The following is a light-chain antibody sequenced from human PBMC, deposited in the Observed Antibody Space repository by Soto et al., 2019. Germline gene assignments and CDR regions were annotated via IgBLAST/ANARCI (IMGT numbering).Light chain of an antibody. V-gene: IGLV2-14*01. Sequence: QSALTQPASVSGSLGQSITISCTGTGRDVGGYNYVSWYQQHPGKAPKLIIYDVNNRPSGVSNRFSGSKSGNTASLTISGLQAEDEADYYCTSYTKSSTFDIFGGGTKVTDL. J-gene: IGLJ2*01. CDR2: DVN. CDR1: GRDVGGYNY. CDR3: TSYTKSSTFDI.